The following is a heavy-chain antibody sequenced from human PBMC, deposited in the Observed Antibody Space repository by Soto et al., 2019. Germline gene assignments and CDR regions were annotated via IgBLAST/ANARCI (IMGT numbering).Heavy chain of an antibody. CDR3: AGARLRPYYNYGMDF. Sequence: QVQLVQSGAEVKKPGSSVKVSCKASGGTFSSYAISWVRQAPGQGLEWMGGIIPIFGTANYAQMYQRRVMSTADESTSTAEMELSSRRSEDTVVYYCAGARLRPYYNYGMDFWGQGTPVTVSS. CDR1: GGTFSSYA. J-gene: IGHJ6*02. CDR2: IIPIFGTA. V-gene: IGHV1-69*12.